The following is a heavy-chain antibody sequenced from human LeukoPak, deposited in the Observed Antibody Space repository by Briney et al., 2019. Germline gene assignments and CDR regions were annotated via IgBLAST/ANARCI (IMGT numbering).Heavy chain of an antibody. CDR1: GFTFSSYD. J-gene: IGHJ4*02. Sequence: GGSLRLSCAASGFTFSSYDMHWVRQAPGMGLEWVAFIRYDGSNKYCADSVKGRFTISRDNSKNTLYLQMNSLRAEDTAVYYCARILDSAWGELGYWGQGTLVTVSS. D-gene: IGHD6-19*01. CDR3: ARILDSAWGELGY. V-gene: IGHV3-30*02. CDR2: IRYDGSNK.